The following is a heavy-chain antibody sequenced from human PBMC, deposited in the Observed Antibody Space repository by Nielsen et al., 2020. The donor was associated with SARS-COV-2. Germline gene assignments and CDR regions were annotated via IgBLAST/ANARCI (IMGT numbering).Heavy chain of an antibody. CDR2: IKQDGSDK. CDR1: GFTFDDYA. CDR3: ARGQGYCSSTSCYGAFDV. J-gene: IGHJ3*01. D-gene: IGHD2-2*01. V-gene: IGHV3-7*03. Sequence: GESLKISCAASGFTFDDYAMHWVRQAPGKGLEWVANIKQDGSDKYYLDSVKGRFTISRDNAKNSLYLQMNSLRAEDTAIYYCARGQGYCSSTSCYGAFDVWGQGTMVTVSS.